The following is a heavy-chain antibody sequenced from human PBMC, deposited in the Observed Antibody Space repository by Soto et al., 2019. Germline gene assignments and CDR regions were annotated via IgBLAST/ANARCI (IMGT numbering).Heavy chain of an antibody. V-gene: IGHV4-59*08. CDR3: ARYKSNYYYGMDV. D-gene: IGHD1-20*01. Sequence: SETLSLTCTVSGGSISSYYWSWIRQPPGKGLEWIGYIYYSGSTNYNPSLKSRVTISVDTSKNQFSLKLSSVTAADTAVYYCARYKSNYYYGMDVCGQGTTVPVSS. CDR1: GGSISSYY. J-gene: IGHJ6*02. CDR2: IYYSGST.